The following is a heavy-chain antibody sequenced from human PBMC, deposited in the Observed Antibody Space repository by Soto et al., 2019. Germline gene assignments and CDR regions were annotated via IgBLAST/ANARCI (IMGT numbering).Heavy chain of an antibody. J-gene: IGHJ6*02. Sequence: GGSLRLSCAASGFSFSNAWMSWVRQLPGKGLEWVGHIKSKTDGGTADYAAPVKGRFTISRDDSKNTLYLQMNSLKTEDTAMFYCTTLNYGVDVWGQGTTVTVSS. CDR3: TTLNYGVDV. CDR1: GFSFSNAW. CDR2: IKSKTDGGTA. V-gene: IGHV3-15*01.